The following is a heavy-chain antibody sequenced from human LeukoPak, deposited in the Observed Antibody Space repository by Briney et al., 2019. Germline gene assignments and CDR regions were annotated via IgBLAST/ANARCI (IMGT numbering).Heavy chain of an antibody. CDR1: GFIFSSYG. CDR2: ILYDGSNK. Sequence: GGSLRLSCEASGFIFSSYGMHWVRQAPGKGLEWVAVILYDGSNKNYADSVKGRFTISRDNSKNTLYLQMNSLRPEDTAVYYCARGLVFDIWGQGTMVTVSS. J-gene: IGHJ3*02. CDR3: ARGLVFDI. D-gene: IGHD3-9*01. V-gene: IGHV3-30*03.